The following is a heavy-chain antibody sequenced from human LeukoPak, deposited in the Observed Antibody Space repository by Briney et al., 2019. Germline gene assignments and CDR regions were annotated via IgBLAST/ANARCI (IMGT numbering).Heavy chain of an antibody. J-gene: IGHJ6*02. CDR2: IKEDGSES. D-gene: IGHD3-10*01. Sequence: PGGSLRLSCAASGFIFSTYWMSWVRQAPGKGLEWVANIKEDGSESHYVDSVKGRFTISRDNAKNSLYLQMSSLRAEDTAMYFCAKAGLLWFGESWMDVWGQGTTVTVSS. CDR1: GFIFSTYW. CDR3: AKAGLLWFGESWMDV. V-gene: IGHV3-7*01.